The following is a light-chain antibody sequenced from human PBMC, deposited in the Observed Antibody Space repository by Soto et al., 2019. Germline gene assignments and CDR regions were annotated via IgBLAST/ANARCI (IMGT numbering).Light chain of an antibody. J-gene: IGLJ1*01. CDR3: SSFTSSSTLYV. CDR2: EVS. Sequence: QSVLTQPASVSGSPGQSITISCTGTSSDVGGYNSVSWYQQHPGKAPKLMIYEVSNRPSGDSNRFSGSKSGNTASLTVSGLQAEDEADYYCSSFTSSSTLYVFGTGTKVTVL. CDR1: SSDVGGYNS. V-gene: IGLV2-14*01.